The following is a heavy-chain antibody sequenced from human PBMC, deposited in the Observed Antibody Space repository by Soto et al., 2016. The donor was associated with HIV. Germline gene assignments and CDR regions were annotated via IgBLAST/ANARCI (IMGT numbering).Heavy chain of an antibody. V-gene: IGHV4-59*11. CDR1: GGSISPHF. CDR3: ARGDIVVVPPXGTYYYYYMTS. J-gene: IGHJ6*03. D-gene: IGHD2-2*01. CDR2: IYYSGST. Sequence: QVHLQESGPGLVKASETLSLTCTVSGGSISPHFWNWIRQSPGKGLEWIGYIYYSGSTNYNPSLKSRLTISLDTSKSQFSLRLTSATAADTAVYYCARGDIVVVPPXGTYYYYYMTSGAKGHGHRLL.